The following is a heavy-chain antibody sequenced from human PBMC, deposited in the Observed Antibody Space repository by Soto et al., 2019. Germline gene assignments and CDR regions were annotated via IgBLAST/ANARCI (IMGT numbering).Heavy chain of an antibody. D-gene: IGHD2-2*01. Sequence: GGSLRLSCAASGFTFSSYAMSWVRQAPGKGLEWVSALTGSGDRPWYPDSVKGRFTISRDNAKNSLYLQMNSLRAEDTAVYYCAREDCSSTSCYVLYYYGMDVWGQGTTVTVSS. V-gene: IGHV3-23*01. CDR2: LTGSGDRP. CDR1: GFTFSSYA. J-gene: IGHJ6*02. CDR3: AREDCSSTSCYVLYYYGMDV.